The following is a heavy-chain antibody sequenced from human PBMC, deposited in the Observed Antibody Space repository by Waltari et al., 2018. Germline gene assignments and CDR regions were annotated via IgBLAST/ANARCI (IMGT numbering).Heavy chain of an antibody. CDR3: TTAHLAVVDIDS. Sequence: EVQLVESGGGLVKPGGSLRLSCAASGFTFIGAWMNWVRQAPGKGLEWVGRIKSKTDGGTIDYAAPVNGRFTISRDDSKETLYLQMNSLKTEDTAVYYCTTAHLAVVDIDSWGQGTLVTVSS. V-gene: IGHV3-15*01. CDR2: IKSKTDGGTI. CDR1: GFTFIGAW. J-gene: IGHJ4*02. D-gene: IGHD6-19*01.